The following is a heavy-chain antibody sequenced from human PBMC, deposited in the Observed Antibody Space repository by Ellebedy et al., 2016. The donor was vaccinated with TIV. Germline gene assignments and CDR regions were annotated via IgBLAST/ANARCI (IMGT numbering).Heavy chain of an antibody. CDR2: IYRGGST. CDR3: ARMGWDGWLRWGFDY. V-gene: IGHV3-53*01. J-gene: IGHJ4*02. CDR1: GFTVSCNY. Sequence: GESLKIPCAASGFTVSCNYLSWVRQAPGKGPGWVSVIYRGGSTYYADSVKGRFTISRDNSKNTLYLQMNSMRAEDTAVYYCARMGWDGWLRWGFDYWGQGTLVTVST. D-gene: IGHD5-12*01.